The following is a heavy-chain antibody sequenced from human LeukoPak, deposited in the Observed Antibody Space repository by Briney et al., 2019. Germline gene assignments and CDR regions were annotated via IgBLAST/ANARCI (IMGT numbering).Heavy chain of an antibody. CDR3: ARDESGIVGATDDY. CDR1: GGTFSSYA. J-gene: IGHJ4*02. CDR2: IIPILGIA. D-gene: IGHD1-26*01. V-gene: IGHV1-69*04. Sequence: ASVKVSCKASGGTFSSYAISWVRQAPGQGLEWMGRIIPILGIANYAQKFQGRVTITADKSTSTAYMELSSLRSEDTAVYYCARDESGIVGATDDYWGQGTLVTVSP.